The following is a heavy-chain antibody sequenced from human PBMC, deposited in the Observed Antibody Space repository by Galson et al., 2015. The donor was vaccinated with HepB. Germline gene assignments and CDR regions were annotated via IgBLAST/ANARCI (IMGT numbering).Heavy chain of an antibody. V-gene: IGHV4-59*08. CDR3: AGQKGTRSPFDD. CDR2: IYNSGTTA. D-gene: IGHD1-1*01. CDR1: GDSISNYY. Sequence: QVQLQESGPGLVKPSETLSLICTVSGDSISNYYWNWIRQSPGKGLEWIGYIYNSGTTAKYTPSLQGRVSISSDPSKTQCSLDLTSVTAADTAIYYCAGQKGTRSPFDDWGQGTLVTVSS. J-gene: IGHJ4*02.